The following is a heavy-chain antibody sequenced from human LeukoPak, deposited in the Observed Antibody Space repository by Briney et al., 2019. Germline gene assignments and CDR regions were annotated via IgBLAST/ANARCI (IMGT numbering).Heavy chain of an antibody. V-gene: IGHV1-2*02. J-gene: IGHJ4*02. CDR1: GYTFTGYY. D-gene: IGHD3-16*02. CDR3: ARAYASPTSRIMITFGGVIGG. Sequence: GASMKVSCKASGYTFTGYYMHWVRQAPGQGLEWMGWINPNSGGTNYAQKFQGRVTMTRDTSISTAYMELSRLRSDDTAVYYCARAYASPTSRIMITFGGVIGGWGQGTLVTVSS. CDR2: INPNSGGT.